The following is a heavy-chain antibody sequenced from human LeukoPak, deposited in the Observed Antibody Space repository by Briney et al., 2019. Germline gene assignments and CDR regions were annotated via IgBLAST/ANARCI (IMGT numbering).Heavy chain of an antibody. D-gene: IGHD1-20*01. V-gene: IGHV3-74*01. CDR1: GFAFSTYS. CDR2: INTDGSTT. CDR3: ARDLNWNQADY. J-gene: IGHJ4*02. Sequence: GESLRLSCAASGFAFSTYSMHWVRQTPEKGLVWLSRINTDGSTTNYADAVKGRFTISRDNAKDTLYLQMNSLRVEDTAVYYCARDLNWNQADYWGQGSLVTVSS.